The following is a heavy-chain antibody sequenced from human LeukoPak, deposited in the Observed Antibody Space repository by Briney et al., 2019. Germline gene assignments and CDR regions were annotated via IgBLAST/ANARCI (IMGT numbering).Heavy chain of an antibody. CDR1: GYTFTGYY. J-gene: IGHJ4*02. V-gene: IGHV1-2*02. D-gene: IGHD1-20*01. CDR3: ARDINYYFDY. CDR2: INPNSGGT. Sequence: ASVKVSCKASGYTFTGYYMHWVRQAPGQGLEWMGWINPNSGGTNYAQKFQGRVTMTRDTSISTAYMELSSLRSDDTAMYYCARDINYYFDYWGQGTLVTVSS.